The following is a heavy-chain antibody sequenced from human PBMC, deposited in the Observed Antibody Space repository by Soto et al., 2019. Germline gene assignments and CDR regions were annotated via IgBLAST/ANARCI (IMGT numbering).Heavy chain of an antibody. V-gene: IGHV4-59*01. CDR2: IYYSGST. D-gene: IGHD3-3*01. Sequence: KPSETLSLTCTVSGGSISSYYWSWIRQPPGKGLEWIGYIYYSGSTNYNPSLKSRVTISVDTSKNQSSLKLSSVTAADTAVYYCARTAEIFGVVGSSYYFDYWGQGTLVTVSS. CDR3: ARTAEIFGVVGSSYYFDY. CDR1: GGSISSYY. J-gene: IGHJ4*02.